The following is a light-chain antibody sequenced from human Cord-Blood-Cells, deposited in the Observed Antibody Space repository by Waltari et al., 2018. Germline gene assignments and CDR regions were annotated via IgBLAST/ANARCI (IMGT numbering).Light chain of an antibody. CDR2: GAS. J-gene: IGKJ4*01. CDR3: QQYNNWPLT. CDR1: PSVSSN. V-gene: IGKV3-15*01. Sequence: EILMTQSPATLSVSPGERATLSCRASPSVSSNLAWYQQKPGQAPRLLIYGASTRATGIPARFSGSGSEKEFTLTISSLQSEDFAVYYCQQYNNWPLTFGGGTKVEIK.